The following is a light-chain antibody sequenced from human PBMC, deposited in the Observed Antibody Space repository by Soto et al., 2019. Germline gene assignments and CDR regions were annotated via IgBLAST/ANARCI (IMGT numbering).Light chain of an antibody. CDR3: KQRSNGPPRFT. CDR1: QSVSSY. Sequence: EIVLTQSPATLSLSPGERATLSCRASQSVSSYLAWYQQKPGQAPRLLIYDASNRATGIPARFSGSGSGTAFTLTISSREPEDFAVYYCKQRSNGPPRFTFGPGTKVDIK. CDR2: DAS. J-gene: IGKJ3*01. V-gene: IGKV3-11*01.